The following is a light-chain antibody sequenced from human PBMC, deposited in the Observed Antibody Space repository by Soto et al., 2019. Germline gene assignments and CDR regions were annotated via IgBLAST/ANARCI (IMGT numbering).Light chain of an antibody. J-gene: IGKJ1*01. Sequence: DIQMTQSPSSLSASVGDRVTISCRASQSIATNLNWYQQKPGRAPKLQIYAASNLQSGVPSRFSGSGSGTDFTLTIRSLQPEDFATYFCQQSYSSPWTFGQGTKVEIK. CDR2: AAS. V-gene: IGKV1-39*01. CDR3: QQSYSSPWT. CDR1: QSIATN.